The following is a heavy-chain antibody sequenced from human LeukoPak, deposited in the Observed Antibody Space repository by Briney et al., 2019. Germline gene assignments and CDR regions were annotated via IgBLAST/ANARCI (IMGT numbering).Heavy chain of an antibody. J-gene: IGHJ5*02. CDR3: ARGAPRYCSSTSCPFDP. D-gene: IGHD2-2*01. V-gene: IGHV4-4*07. Sequence: SETLSLTCTVSGGSISSYYWSWIRQPAGKGLEWNGRIYTSGSTNYNPSLKSRVTMSVDTSKNQFSLKLSSVTAADTAVYYCARGAPRYCSSTSCPFDPWGQGTLVTVSS. CDR2: IYTSGST. CDR1: GGSISSYY.